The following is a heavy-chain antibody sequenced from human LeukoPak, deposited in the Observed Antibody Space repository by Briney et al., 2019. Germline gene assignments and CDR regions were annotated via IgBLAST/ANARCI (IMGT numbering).Heavy chain of an antibody. J-gene: IGHJ4*02. CDR1: GGSISSYY. V-gene: IGHV4-59*08. D-gene: IGHD6-19*01. Sequence: NSSETLSLTCTVSGGSISSYYWSWIRQPPGKGLEWIGYIYYSGSTNYNPSLKSRVTISVDTSKNQFSLKLSSVTAADTAVYYCARRDAVYFDYWGQGTLVTVSS. CDR2: IYYSGST. CDR3: ARRDAVYFDY.